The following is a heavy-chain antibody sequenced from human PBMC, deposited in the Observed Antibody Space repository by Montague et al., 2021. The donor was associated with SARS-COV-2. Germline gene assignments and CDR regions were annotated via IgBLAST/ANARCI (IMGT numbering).Heavy chain of an antibody. CDR2: IFYRGTT. CDR1: GDSMTYFY. V-gene: IGHV4-59*01. D-gene: IGHD1-1*01. Sequence: SETLSLTCTVSGDSMTYFYWSWIRQTPEKGLEWIGYIFYRGTTKYNPSLESRVTITVDTSKDQFYLKLNSVTAADTAVYYRARGATRTFDYWGQGTLVTVSS. CDR3: ARGATRTFDY. J-gene: IGHJ4*02.